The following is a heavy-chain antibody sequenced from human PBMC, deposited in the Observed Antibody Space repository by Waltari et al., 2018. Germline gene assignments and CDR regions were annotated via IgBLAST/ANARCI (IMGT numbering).Heavy chain of an antibody. D-gene: IGHD6-13*01. J-gene: IGHJ6*02. V-gene: IGHV4-38-2*01. Sequence: QVQLQESGPGLVKPSETLSLTCAVSGYSISSGYYWGWIRQPPGKGLEWIGSIYHSGSTYYTPSLKSRVTISVDTSKNQFSLKLSSVTAADTAVYYCASLAAAGTGYYYYYGMDVWGQGTTVTVSS. CDR1: GYSISSGYY. CDR2: IYHSGST. CDR3: ASLAAAGTGYYYYYGMDV.